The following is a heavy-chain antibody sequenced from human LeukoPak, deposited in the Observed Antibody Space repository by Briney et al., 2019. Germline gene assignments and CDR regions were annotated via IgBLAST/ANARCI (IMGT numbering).Heavy chain of an antibody. J-gene: IGHJ4*02. D-gene: IGHD3-9*01. Sequence: GGSLRLSCAASGFTFSSYAMHWVRQSPGKGLEWVSSISSSSSYIYYADSVKGRFTISRDNAKNTLYLQMNGLRAEDRAVYYCARAGRGLRYFDWLTYDYWGQGTLVTVSS. CDR3: ARAGRGLRYFDWLTYDY. V-gene: IGHV3-21*01. CDR2: ISSSSSYI. CDR1: GFTFSSYA.